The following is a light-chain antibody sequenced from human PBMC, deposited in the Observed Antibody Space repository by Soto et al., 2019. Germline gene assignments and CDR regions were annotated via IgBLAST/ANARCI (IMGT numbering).Light chain of an antibody. Sequence: QSALTQPPSVSAAPGQKVTISCSGSSSNIGNNYVSWYQQLPGTAPKLLIYENNKRPSGIPDRFSGSKSGTSATLGITGLQTGDGADYYCGTWDSSLSASFGTGTKVTVL. J-gene: IGLJ1*01. CDR1: SSNIGNNY. CDR2: ENN. CDR3: GTWDSSLSAS. V-gene: IGLV1-51*02.